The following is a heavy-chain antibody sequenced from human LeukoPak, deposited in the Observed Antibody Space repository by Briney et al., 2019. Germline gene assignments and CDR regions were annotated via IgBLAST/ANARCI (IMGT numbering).Heavy chain of an antibody. Sequence: GGSLRLSCTASGFTFSDYAMHWVRQAPGKGLEWVAVISYDGSDKYYADSVKGRFTISRDNSKNTLCLQMNSLRVKDTAVYYCARNGEELDYWGLGTLVTVSS. CDR2: ISYDGSDK. CDR1: GFTFSDYA. CDR3: ARNGEELDY. V-gene: IGHV3-30-3*01. J-gene: IGHJ4*02. D-gene: IGHD4-17*01.